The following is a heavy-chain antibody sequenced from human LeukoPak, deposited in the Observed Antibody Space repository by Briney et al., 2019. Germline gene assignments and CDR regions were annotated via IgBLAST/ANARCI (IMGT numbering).Heavy chain of an antibody. CDR1: GGSISSYY. J-gene: IGHJ4*02. Sequence: KPSETLSLTCTVSGGSISSYYWSWIRQPPGKGLEWIGYIYYSGSTNYNPSLKSRVTISVDTSKNQFSLKLSSVTAADTAVYYCERFHYSVDYWGQGTLVTVSS. D-gene: IGHD2-15*01. CDR2: IYYSGST. V-gene: IGHV4-59*01. CDR3: ERFHYSVDY.